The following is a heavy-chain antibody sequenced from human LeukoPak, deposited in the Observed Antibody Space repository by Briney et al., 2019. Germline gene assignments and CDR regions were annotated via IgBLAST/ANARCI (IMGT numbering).Heavy chain of an antibody. CDR1: APTFSSDA. Sequence: SGKFSCKASAPTFSSDAISWARQAPGQGLDWMGGIIPIFGTANYAQKFQGRVTITTAESTSTAYVELSSLRSEDTAVYYCARAGPAAHGAFDIWGQGTMVTVSS. D-gene: IGHD6-6*01. CDR3: ARAGPAAHGAFDI. V-gene: IGHV1-69*05. CDR2: IIPIFGTA. J-gene: IGHJ3*02.